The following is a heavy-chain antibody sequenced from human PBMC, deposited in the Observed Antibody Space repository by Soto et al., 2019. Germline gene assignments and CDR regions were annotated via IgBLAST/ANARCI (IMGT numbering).Heavy chain of an antibody. Sequence: GGSLRLSCAASGFTFDDYAMHWVRQAPGKGLEWVSGISWNSGSIGYADSVKGRFTISRDNAKNSLYLQMNSLRAEDTALYYCAKSGYCSSTSCHPYYYYGMDVWGQGTTVTVSS. CDR2: ISWNSGSI. CDR1: GFTFDDYA. J-gene: IGHJ6*02. CDR3: AKSGYCSSTSCHPYYYYGMDV. D-gene: IGHD2-2*01. V-gene: IGHV3-9*01.